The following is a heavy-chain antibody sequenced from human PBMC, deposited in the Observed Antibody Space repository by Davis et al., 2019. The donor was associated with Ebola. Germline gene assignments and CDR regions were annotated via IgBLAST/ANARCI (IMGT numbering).Heavy chain of an antibody. CDR1: GGSISSYY. CDR3: ARDPHALGYCSGGSCSTYGMDV. J-gene: IGHJ6*02. Sequence: SETLSLTCTVSGGSISSYYWSWIRQLPGKGLEWIGYIYYSGSTNYNPSLKSRVTISVDTSKNQFSLKLSSVTAADTAVYYCARDPHALGYCSGGSCSTYGMDVWGQGTTVTVSS. V-gene: IGHV4-59*01. CDR2: IYYSGST. D-gene: IGHD2-15*01.